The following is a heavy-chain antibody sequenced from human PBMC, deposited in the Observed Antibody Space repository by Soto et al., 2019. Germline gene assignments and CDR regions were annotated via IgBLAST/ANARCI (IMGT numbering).Heavy chain of an antibody. J-gene: IGHJ4*02. D-gene: IGHD6-19*01. CDR3: ARDASSGSIDY. CDR2: IWYDGSNK. V-gene: IGHV3-33*01. CDR1: GFTFSSYG. Sequence: QVQLVESGGGVVQPGRSLRLSCAASGFTFSSYGMHWVLQAPGKGLEWVAVIWYDGSNKYYADSVKGRFTISRDNSKNTLYLQMNSLRAEDTAVYYCARDASSGSIDYWGQGTLVTVSS.